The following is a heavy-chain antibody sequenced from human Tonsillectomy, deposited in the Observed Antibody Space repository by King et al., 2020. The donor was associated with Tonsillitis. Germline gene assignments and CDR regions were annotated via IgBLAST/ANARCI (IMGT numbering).Heavy chain of an antibody. CDR3: ARPLWDSTAYYYGAFDI. CDR1: GGSFSGFY. D-gene: IGHD3-22*01. Sequence: VQLHQWGAGLLKPSETLSLTCGVSGGSFSGFYWSWIRQTPGKGLEWIGEITDSGSTNSNPSLKSRVTISVDPSKNQLSLKLTSVTAADAAVYYCARPLWDSTAYYYGAFDIWGQGTMVTVS. J-gene: IGHJ3*02. CDR2: ITDSGST. V-gene: IGHV4-34*01.